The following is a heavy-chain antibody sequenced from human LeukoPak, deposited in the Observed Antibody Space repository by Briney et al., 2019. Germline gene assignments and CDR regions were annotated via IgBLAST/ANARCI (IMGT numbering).Heavy chain of an antibody. CDR2: INYSGST. D-gene: IGHD6-19*01. CDR3: AREKRIAVAGTRWFDP. J-gene: IGHJ5*02. Sequence: SETLSLTCTVSGGSLSSYYWSWIRQPPGKGLEWFGHINYSGSTNYNPYLKSRVTISVDTSKIQFSLKLTSVTAADTAVYYCAREKRIAVAGTRWFDPWGQGTLVTVSS. V-gene: IGHV4-59*01. CDR1: GGSLSSYY.